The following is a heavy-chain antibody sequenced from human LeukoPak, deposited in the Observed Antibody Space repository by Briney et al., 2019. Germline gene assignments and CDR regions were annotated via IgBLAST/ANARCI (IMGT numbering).Heavy chain of an antibody. J-gene: IGHJ4*02. CDR2: IYSGGST. CDR1: GFTVSSNY. V-gene: IGHV3-66*01. D-gene: IGHD2/OR15-2a*01. Sequence: GGSLRLSCAASGFTVSSNYMSWVRQAPGKGLEWVSVIYSGGSTYYADSVKGRFTISRDNSKNTLYLQMNSLRAEDTAVYYCARDTTYFGRSFDYWGQGTLVTVSS. CDR3: ARDTTYFGRSFDY.